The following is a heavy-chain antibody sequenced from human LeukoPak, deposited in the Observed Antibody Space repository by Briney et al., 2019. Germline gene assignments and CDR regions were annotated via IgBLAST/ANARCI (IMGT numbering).Heavy chain of an antibody. CDR1: GFTFRTYW. V-gene: IGHV3-7*01. CDR2: INQDGSKE. CDR3: VRDTRPEGFDI. J-gene: IGHJ3*02. Sequence: PGGSLRLSCGASGFTFRTYWMSWVRQTPEKRLEWVANINQDGSKEFCVDSVRGRFTISRDNTKNSLFLQMNSLRADDTAMFYCVRDTRPEGFDIWGQGQWSPSLQ. D-gene: IGHD1-14*01.